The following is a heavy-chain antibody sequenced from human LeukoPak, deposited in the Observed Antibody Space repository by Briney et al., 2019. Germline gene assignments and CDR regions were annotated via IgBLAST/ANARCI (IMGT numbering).Heavy chain of an antibody. V-gene: IGHV4-59*01. Sequence: PSETLSLTCTVSGGSISSYYWSWIRQPPGKGLEWIGYIYYSGSTNYNPSLKSRVTISVDTSKNQFSLKLSSVTAADTAVYYCARDFRPLPFLNWFDPWGQGTLVTVSS. D-gene: IGHD3-3*01. J-gene: IGHJ5*02. CDR1: GGSISSYY. CDR2: IYYSGST. CDR3: ARDFRPLPFLNWFDP.